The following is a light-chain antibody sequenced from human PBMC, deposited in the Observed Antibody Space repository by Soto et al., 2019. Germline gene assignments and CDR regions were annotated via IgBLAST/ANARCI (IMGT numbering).Light chain of an antibody. J-gene: IGKJ1*01. CDR2: DAS. Sequence: DIQMTPSPSTLSASVGDRVTITCRASQSISSWMAWYQQKPGRAPKLLIYDASSLETGVPSRFSGRGSGTNFTLTISSLQPEDFATYYCIQDFISPLTVGQGTKVDIK. V-gene: IGKV1-5*01. CDR1: QSISSW. CDR3: IQDFISPLT.